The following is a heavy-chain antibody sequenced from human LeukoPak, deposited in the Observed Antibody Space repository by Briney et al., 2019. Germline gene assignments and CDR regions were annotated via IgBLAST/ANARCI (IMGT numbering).Heavy chain of an antibody. CDR1: GFTFRSYS. CDR3: ATDCSGGSCYPIFDY. V-gene: IGHV3-48*01. J-gene: IGHJ4*02. D-gene: IGHD2-15*01. Sequence: GGSLRLSCAASGFTFRSYSMNWVRQAPGKGLEWVSYISSSSSTIYYTDSVKGRFTISRDNAKNSLYLQMNSLRAEDTAVYYCATDCSGGSCYPIFDYWGQGTLVTVSS. CDR2: ISSSSSTI.